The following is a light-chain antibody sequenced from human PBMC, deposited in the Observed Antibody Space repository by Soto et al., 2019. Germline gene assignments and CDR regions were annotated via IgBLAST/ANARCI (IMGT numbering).Light chain of an antibody. CDR2: DAS. J-gene: IGKJ4*01. V-gene: IGKV3-11*01. CDR1: QSVSKY. CDR3: QQRSNWPPIT. Sequence: EIVLTQSPATLSLSPGDRATLSCRASQSVSKYLAWYQQKPGQAPRLLIYDASNRATGIPARFSGSGSGTDFTLTISSLEPEDVAVYYCQQRSNWPPITFGGGTKVEIK.